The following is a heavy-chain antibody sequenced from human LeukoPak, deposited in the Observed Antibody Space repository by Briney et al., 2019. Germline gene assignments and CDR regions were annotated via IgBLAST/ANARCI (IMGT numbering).Heavy chain of an antibody. Sequence: GASVKVSCKASGGTFSSYAISWVRQAPGQGLEWMGRIIPILGIANYAQKFQGRVTITADKSTSTAYMELSSLRSEDTAVYYCARLKDSNPYYYYMDVWGKGTTVTVSS. CDR3: ARLKDSNPYYYYMDV. V-gene: IGHV1-69*04. CDR1: GGTFSSYA. J-gene: IGHJ6*03. D-gene: IGHD2-15*01. CDR2: IIPILGIA.